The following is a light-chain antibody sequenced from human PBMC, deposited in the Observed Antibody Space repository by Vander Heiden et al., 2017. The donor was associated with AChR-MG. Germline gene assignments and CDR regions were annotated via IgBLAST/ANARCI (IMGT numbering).Light chain of an antibody. CDR3: QQRDSTHFT. CDR2: AAS. V-gene: IGKV1-39*01. Sequence: DIQMTQSPSSLSAAVGNRVTLTCRASQSIDTQLNWYQQQPGKAPNLLISAASILQSGVPSRFSGSGSGTDFTLTITRLQPEDFATYFCQQRDSTHFTFGHGTKVDIK. J-gene: IGKJ3*01. CDR1: QSIDTQ.